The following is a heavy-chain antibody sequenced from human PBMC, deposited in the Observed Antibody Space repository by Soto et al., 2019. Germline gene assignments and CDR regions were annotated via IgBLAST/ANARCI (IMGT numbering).Heavy chain of an antibody. CDR3: ARLDYNSAAYYFDY. Sequence: SETLSLTCTVSGGSISSYYWSWIRQPPGKGLEWIGYIYYSGSTNYNPSLKSRVTISVDTSKNQFSLKLSSVTAADTAVYYCARLDYNSAAYYFDYWGQGTLVTVSS. V-gene: IGHV4-59*08. CDR1: GGSISSYY. J-gene: IGHJ4*02. D-gene: IGHD4-4*01. CDR2: IYYSGST.